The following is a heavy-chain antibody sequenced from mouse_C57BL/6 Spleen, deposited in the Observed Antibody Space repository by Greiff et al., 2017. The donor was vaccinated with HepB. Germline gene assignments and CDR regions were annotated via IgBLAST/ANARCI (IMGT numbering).Heavy chain of an antibody. CDR2: ISYDGSN. CDR3: TRELYFDY. CDR1: GYSITSGYY. J-gene: IGHJ2*01. Sequence: DVQLQESGPGLVKPSQSLSLTCSVTGYSITSGYYWNWIRQFPGNKLEWMGYISYDGSNNYNPSLKNRISITRDTSKNQFFLKLNSVTTEDTATYYCTRELYFDYWGQGTTLTVSS. V-gene: IGHV3-6*01.